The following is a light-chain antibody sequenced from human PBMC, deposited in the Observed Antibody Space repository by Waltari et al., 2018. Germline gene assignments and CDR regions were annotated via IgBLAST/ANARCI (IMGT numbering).Light chain of an antibody. CDR3: QQLDTYPRT. CDR1: QGISNF. V-gene: IGKV1-9*01. J-gene: IGKJ1*01. Sequence: IQLTQSPSTLSASVGDRVTITCRASQGISNFLAWYQQKPGKAPEVLIFAASTLRTGVPSRFSGRGSGTDVTRTISSLQPEDFATYFCQQLDTYPRTFGQGTKVEIK. CDR2: AAS.